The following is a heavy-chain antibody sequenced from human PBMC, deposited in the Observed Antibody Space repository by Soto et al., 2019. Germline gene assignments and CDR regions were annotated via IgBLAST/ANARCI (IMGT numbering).Heavy chain of an antibody. CDR3: ERLLDYYDSSGYDLYGMDV. Sequence: GSLRLPGSASGFTFSSYSMNWVRQAAGKGLEWVSYISSSSSTIYYADSVKGRFTISRDNAKNSLYLQMNSLRDEDTAVYYCERLLDYYDSSGYDLYGMDVWGQGTKVTVYS. CDR1: GFTFSSYS. V-gene: IGHV3-48*02. CDR2: ISSSSSTI. J-gene: IGHJ6*02. D-gene: IGHD3-22*01.